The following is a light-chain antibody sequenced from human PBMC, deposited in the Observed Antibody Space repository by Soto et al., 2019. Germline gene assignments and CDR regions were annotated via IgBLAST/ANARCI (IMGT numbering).Light chain of an antibody. J-gene: IGKJ1*01. CDR3: QQHNNWPRT. V-gene: IGKV3-15*01. Sequence: EIVMTQSPATLSVSPGERATLSCRASQSVSSNLAWYQQKPGQALRLLIYGASTRATGIPARFSGSGSGTESTLTISSLQSEDFAVYYCQQHNNWPRTFGQGTKVDIK. CDR2: GAS. CDR1: QSVSSN.